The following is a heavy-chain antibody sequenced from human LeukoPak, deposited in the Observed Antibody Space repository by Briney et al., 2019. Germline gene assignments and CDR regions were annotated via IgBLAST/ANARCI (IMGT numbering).Heavy chain of an antibody. Sequence: GGSLTLSCAASGFTFSSYSMNWLRNAPGTGLEWVSSISSSSSYIYYADSVKGRFTIFRDNAKNSLYLQMNSLRAEDTAVYYCARGTAALDYWGQGTLVTVSS. CDR2: ISSSSSYI. CDR1: GFTFSSYS. D-gene: IGHD2-2*01. V-gene: IGHV3-21*01. CDR3: ARGTAALDY. J-gene: IGHJ4*02.